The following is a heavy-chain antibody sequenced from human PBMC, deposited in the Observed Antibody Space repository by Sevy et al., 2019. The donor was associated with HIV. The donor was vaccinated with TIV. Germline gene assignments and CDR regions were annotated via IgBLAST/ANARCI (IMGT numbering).Heavy chain of an antibody. Sequence: GGSLRLSCAASGFTFSSYSMNWVRQAPGKGLEWLSYIDSSSSNRYYAKSVKGRFTVTSDNAKKSLYMQLNSLRGEDTAGYYCARERGYTDQGIDVWGQGTTVTVSS. CDR1: GFTFSSYS. CDR2: IDSSSSNR. CDR3: ARERGYTDQGIDV. D-gene: IGHD5-12*01. J-gene: IGHJ6*02. V-gene: IGHV3-48*01.